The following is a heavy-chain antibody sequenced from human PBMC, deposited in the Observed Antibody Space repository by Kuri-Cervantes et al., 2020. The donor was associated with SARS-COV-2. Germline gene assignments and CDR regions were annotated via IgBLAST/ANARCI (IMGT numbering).Heavy chain of an antibody. CDR2: IYPGDSDT. Sequence: KVSCKGSGYSFTSYWIGWVRQMPGKGLEWMGIIYPGDSDTRYSPSFQGQVTISADKSISTAYLQWSSLKASDTAMYYCARDQGGAPYYYYYYMDVWGKGTTVTVSS. V-gene: IGHV5-51*01. J-gene: IGHJ6*03. CDR1: GYSFTSYW. D-gene: IGHD1-26*01. CDR3: ARDQGGAPYYYYYYMDV.